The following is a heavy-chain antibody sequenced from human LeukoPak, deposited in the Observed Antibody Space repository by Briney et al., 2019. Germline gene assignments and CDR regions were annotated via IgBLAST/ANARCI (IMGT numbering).Heavy chain of an antibody. CDR1: GYTFTTYW. CDR3: ARHGYFDSSADY. J-gene: IGHJ4*02. D-gene: IGHD3-22*01. Sequence: GESLKISCKGSGYTFTTYWIGLVRQMPGKGLEWMGIIYPGDSDTRSSPSFQGQVTISADTSISTAYLQWRSLKASDTAMYYCARHGYFDSSADYWGQGTLATVSS. V-gene: IGHV5-51*01. CDR2: IYPGDSDT.